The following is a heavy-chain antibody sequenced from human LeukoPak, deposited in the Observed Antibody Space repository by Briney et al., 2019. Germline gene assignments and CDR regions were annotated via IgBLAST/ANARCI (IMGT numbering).Heavy chain of an antibody. V-gene: IGHV1-8*03. CDR1: GYTFTSYD. Sequence: ASVKVSCMASGYTFTSYDINWVRQATGQGLEWMGWMNPNSGNTGYAQKFQGRVTITRNTSISTAYMELSSLRSEDTAVYYCATLRDFWSGPDAFDIWGQGTMVTVSS. D-gene: IGHD3-3*01. CDR2: MNPNSGNT. J-gene: IGHJ3*02. CDR3: ATLRDFWSGPDAFDI.